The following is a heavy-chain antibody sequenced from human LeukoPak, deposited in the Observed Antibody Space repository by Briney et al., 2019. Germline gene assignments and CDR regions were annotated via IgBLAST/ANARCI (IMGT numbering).Heavy chain of an antibody. CDR1: GGTFSSYA. Sequence: ASVKVSCKAFGGTFSSYAISWVRQAPGQGLEWMGGIIPIFGTANYAQKFQGRVTITADESTSTAYMELSSLRSEDTAVYYCARVNIVVVPAAIRDYYGMDVWGQGTTVTVSS. V-gene: IGHV1-69*01. J-gene: IGHJ6*02. CDR2: IIPIFGTA. D-gene: IGHD2-2*01. CDR3: ARVNIVVVPAAIRDYYGMDV.